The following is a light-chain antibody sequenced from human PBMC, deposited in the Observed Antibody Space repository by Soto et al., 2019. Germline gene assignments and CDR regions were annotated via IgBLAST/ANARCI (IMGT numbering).Light chain of an antibody. CDR1: QTISTY. Sequence: IQMTQSPSSLSASVGDRVTITGRASQTISTYLKWYQQKPGKDPKLLNYASSSLQNGGPSRFIGCGAGTDFTLTFTSLPPEDFATYICQQSYGMPWTFGQGTKVEV. J-gene: IGKJ1*01. CDR2: ASS. V-gene: IGKV1-39*01. CDR3: QQSYGMPWT.